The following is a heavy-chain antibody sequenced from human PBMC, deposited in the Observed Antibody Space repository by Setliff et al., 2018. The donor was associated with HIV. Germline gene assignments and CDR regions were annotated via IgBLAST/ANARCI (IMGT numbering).Heavy chain of an antibody. V-gene: IGHV4-59*08. CDR1: GGSISSYY. Sequence: NPSETLSLTCTVSGGSISSYYWSWIRQPPGKGLEWIGYIYYSGSTIYNPSLKSRVTISVDTSKNQFSLKLSSVTVADTAVYYCASEDCGGGSCRPDNWGQGTLVTVSS. CDR2: IYYSGST. J-gene: IGHJ4*02. D-gene: IGHD2-15*01. CDR3: ASEDCGGGSCRPDN.